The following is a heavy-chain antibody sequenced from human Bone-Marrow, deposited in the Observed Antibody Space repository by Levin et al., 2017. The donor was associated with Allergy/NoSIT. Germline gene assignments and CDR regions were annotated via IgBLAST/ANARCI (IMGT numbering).Heavy chain of an antibody. J-gene: IGHJ4*02. CDR1: GFTLRSYE. D-gene: IGHD6-13*01. CDR3: ARATSSWYPIDY. Sequence: GGSLRLSCAASGFTLRSYEMNWVRQAPGKGLEWSSYISSSSSSMYYVDSVKGRFTISRDNAKNSLYLQMHSLRAEDTAVYFCARATSSWYPIDYWGQGTLVTVSS. V-gene: IGHV3-48*03. CDR2: ISSSSSSM.